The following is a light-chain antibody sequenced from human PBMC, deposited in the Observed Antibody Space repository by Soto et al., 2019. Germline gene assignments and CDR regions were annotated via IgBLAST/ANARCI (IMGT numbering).Light chain of an antibody. V-gene: IGLV2-14*01. CDR3: SSDTSGSTLVV. Sequence: QSALTQPASVSGSPGQSITISCTGTSSDVGGYNEVSWYQQHPGKAPKLMIYEVTNRPSEVPKRFSGSKSGNTASLTISGLQAEEEGNYYRSSDTSGSTLVVFGGGTKLTVL. CDR1: SSDVGGYNE. CDR2: EVT. J-gene: IGLJ2*01.